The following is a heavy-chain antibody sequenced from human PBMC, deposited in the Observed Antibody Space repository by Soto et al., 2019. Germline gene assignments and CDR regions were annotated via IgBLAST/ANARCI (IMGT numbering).Heavy chain of an antibody. D-gene: IGHD2-8*02. V-gene: IGHV4-34*01. CDR3: ARDKITGLFDY. Sequence: SETLSLNCAVHGGSFSGYYWTWIRQPPGTGLEWIGEINHSGSTNYNPSLKSRVTISVDTSKNQFSLKLTSVTAADTAVYYCARDKITGLFDYWCQGTLVT. CDR1: GGSFSGYY. J-gene: IGHJ4*02. CDR2: INHSGST.